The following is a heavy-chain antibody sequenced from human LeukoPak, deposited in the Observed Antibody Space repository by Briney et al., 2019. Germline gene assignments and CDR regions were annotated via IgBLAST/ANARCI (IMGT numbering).Heavy chain of an antibody. CDR2: IYYSGGT. CDR1: GGSISSYY. D-gene: IGHD3-22*01. Sequence: SETLSLTCTVSGGSISSYYWTWIRQLPGKGLEWIGYIYYSGGTNYNPSLKSRVTISVDASKNQFSLRLSSVTAADTAVYYCARVRNYYDTSGYYALDSWGQGTLVTVSS. CDR3: ARVRNYYDTSGYYALDS. V-gene: IGHV4-59*01. J-gene: IGHJ4*02.